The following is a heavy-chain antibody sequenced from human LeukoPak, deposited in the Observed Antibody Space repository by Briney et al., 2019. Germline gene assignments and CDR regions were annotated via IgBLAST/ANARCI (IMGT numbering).Heavy chain of an antibody. V-gene: IGHV3-74*01. CDR3: ARGKDYYGSGRSDY. J-gene: IGHJ4*02. CDR1: GFTFSSYS. Sequence: PGGSLRLSCAASGFTFSSYSMNWVRQAPGKGLGWVSRISTDGSSTTYADSVKGRFTISRDNAKNTLYLQMNSLRAEDTAVYYCARGKDYYGSGRSDYWGQGTLVTVST. CDR2: ISTDGSST. D-gene: IGHD3-10*01.